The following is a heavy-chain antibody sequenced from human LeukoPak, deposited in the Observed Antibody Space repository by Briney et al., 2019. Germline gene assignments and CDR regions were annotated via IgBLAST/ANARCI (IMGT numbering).Heavy chain of an antibody. V-gene: IGHV4-34*01. Sequence: SETLSLTCAVYGGSFSAHYWSCLRQPPGKGLEWIGEIDHRGFTSYNPSLKSRVTISVDTSNNQFSLRLTSVTAADTAVYYCVSGQTYLDYWGQGTLVTVSS. CDR3: VSGQTYLDY. CDR1: GGSFSAHY. CDR2: IDHRGFT. J-gene: IGHJ4*02.